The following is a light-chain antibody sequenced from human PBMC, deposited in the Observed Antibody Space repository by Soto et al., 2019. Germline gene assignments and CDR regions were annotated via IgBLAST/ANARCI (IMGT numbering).Light chain of an antibody. Sequence: QSVLTQPRSVSGSPGQSVTISCTGTSSDVGGYNYVSWYQQHPGKAPKLMIYDVSKRPSGVPDRFSGSKSGNTASLTISGRQAEDEADYYCCSYAGSYTYVFGTGTKGTVL. CDR2: DVS. CDR1: SSDVGGYNY. V-gene: IGLV2-11*01. CDR3: CSYAGSYTYV. J-gene: IGLJ1*01.